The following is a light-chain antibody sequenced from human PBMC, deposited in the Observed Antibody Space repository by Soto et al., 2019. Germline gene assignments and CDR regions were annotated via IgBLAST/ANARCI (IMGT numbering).Light chain of an antibody. CDR2: DDS. V-gene: IGLV3-21*02. J-gene: IGLJ2*01. Sequence: SYELTQPPSVSVAPGQTARITCGGNNIGSKSVHWYQKKPGQAPVLVVYDDSDPPSGIPERFSGSNSGNTATLTISRVEAGDEADYYGQVWDSSSDHVVFGGGTKLTVL. CDR3: QVWDSSSDHVV. CDR1: NIGSKS.